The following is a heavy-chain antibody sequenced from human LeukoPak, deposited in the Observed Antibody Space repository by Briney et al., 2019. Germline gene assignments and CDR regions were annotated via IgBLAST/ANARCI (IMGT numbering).Heavy chain of an antibody. CDR2: IHKDGSST. Sequence: GRSLSLSRAASVFTFSRYWMHWARHAPGKGLVWVSRIHKDGSSTTYADSAKGRFPISRDNAENTLYLQLSMLRGDATVDYYGARAKDSGDSVVAFDSWGQGTLVTVSS. D-gene: IGHD4-17*01. CDR1: VFTFSRYW. V-gene: IGHV3-74*01. CDR3: ARAKDSGDSVVAFDS. J-gene: IGHJ4*02.